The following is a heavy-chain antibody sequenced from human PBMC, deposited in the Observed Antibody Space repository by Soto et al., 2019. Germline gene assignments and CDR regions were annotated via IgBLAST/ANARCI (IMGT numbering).Heavy chain of an antibody. Sequence: PGGSLRLSCAASGFTVSSNYMSWVRQAPGKGLEWVSVIYSGGSTYYADSVKGRFTISRHNSKNTLYLQMNSLRAEDTAVYYCARETAPGSDGSGSFSSTERYYYYYLDVWGKGTTVTVSS. CDR1: GFTVSSNY. V-gene: IGHV3-53*04. CDR3: ARETAPGSDGSGSFSSTERYYYYYLDV. CDR2: IYSGGST. J-gene: IGHJ6*03. D-gene: IGHD3-10*01.